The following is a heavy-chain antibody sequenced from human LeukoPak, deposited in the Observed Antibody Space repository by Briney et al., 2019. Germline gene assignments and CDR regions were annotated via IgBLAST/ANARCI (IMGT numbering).Heavy chain of an antibody. V-gene: IGHV3-53*01. J-gene: IGHJ4*02. CDR1: GFTFSSNY. D-gene: IGHD6-13*01. CDR2: IYSGGST. Sequence: GGSLRLSCAASGFTFSSNYMNWVRQAPGKGLEWVSVIYSGGSTYYADYVKDRFTISRDNSKNTLYLQMNSLRAEDTAVYYCARVGRQQLVDYWGQGTLVTVSS. CDR3: ARVGRQQLVDY.